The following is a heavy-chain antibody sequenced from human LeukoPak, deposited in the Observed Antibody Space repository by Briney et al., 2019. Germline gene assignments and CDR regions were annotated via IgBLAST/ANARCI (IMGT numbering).Heavy chain of an antibody. CDR1: GGSFSGYY. CDR2: INHSGST. J-gene: IGHJ4*02. D-gene: IGHD3-9*01. CDR3: ARGRYFNPDLDY. V-gene: IGHV4-34*01. Sequence: SETLSLTCAVYGGSFSGYYWSWIRQPPGKRLEWIGEINHSGSTDYNPSLKSRVTISVDTSKNQFSLKLSSVTAADTAVYYCARGRYFNPDLDYWGQGTLVTVSS.